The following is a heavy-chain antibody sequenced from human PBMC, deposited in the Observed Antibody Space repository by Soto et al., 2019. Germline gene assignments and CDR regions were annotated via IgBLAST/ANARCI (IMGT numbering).Heavy chain of an antibody. D-gene: IGHD1-26*01. CDR2: IIPIFGTA. J-gene: IGHJ4*02. V-gene: IGHV1-69*06. CDR1: GGTFSTYS. Sequence: QVQLVQSGAEVKKPGSSVKVSCKTSGGTFSTYSIVWVRQAPGEGLEWMVWIIPIFGTANYAQKFQDRVTITADKSTTTDFMELSSLKSEDTAMYYCASSSGNNYGVGTNYYFDYWGQGSLVTVSS. CDR3: ASSSGNNYGVGTNYYFDY.